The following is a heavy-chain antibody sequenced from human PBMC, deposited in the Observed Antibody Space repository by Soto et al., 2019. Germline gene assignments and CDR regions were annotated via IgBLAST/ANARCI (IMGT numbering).Heavy chain of an antibody. J-gene: IGHJ6*02. CDR3: ARDSSDYYGMDV. V-gene: IGHV3-30-3*01. CDR1: GFTFSSYA. CDR2: ISYDGSNK. Sequence: GWSLRLSCAASGFTFSSYAMHWVRQAPGKGLEWVAVISYDGSNKYYADSVKGRFTISRDNSKNTLYLQMNSLRAEDAAVYYCARDSSDYYGMDVWGQGTTVTVSS.